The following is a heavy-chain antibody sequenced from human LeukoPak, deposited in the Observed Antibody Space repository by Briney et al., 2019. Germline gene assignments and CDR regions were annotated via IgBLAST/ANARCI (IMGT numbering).Heavy chain of an antibody. J-gene: IGHJ4*02. V-gene: IGHV3-30*01. CDR1: GFTLSSYA. CDR2: ISYDGNSK. D-gene: IGHD2-8*01. CDR3: ARGTIFGTYGAPFDY. Sequence: GRSLRLSCAASGFTLSSYAMHWVRQAPGKGLEWVAVISYDGNSKYYADSVKGRFTISRDNSKNTLYLQMNSLRAEDTDGYYCARGTIFGTYGAPFDYWGQGALVTVSS.